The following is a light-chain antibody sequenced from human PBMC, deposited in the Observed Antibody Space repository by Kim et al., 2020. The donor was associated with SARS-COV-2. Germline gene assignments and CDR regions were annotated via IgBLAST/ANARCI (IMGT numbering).Light chain of an antibody. CDR2: WAS. J-gene: IGKJ4*01. Sequence: ATINCKSSQSVLYSSNNKNYLAWYQQKPGQPPKLLIYWASTRESGVPDRFSGSGSGTDFTLTIISLQAEDVAVYYCQQYYSTPLTFGGGTKVDIK. CDR3: QQYYSTPLT. CDR1: QSVLYSSNNKNY. V-gene: IGKV4-1*01.